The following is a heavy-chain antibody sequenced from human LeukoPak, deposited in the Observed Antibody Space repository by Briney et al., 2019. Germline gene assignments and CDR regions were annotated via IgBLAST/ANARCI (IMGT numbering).Heavy chain of an antibody. CDR1: GFSISKYW. CDR2: IKEDGSEK. CDR3: AKDGWLESGRTPFYFDS. Sequence: GGSLRLSCGVSGFSISKYWMSWVRQAPGKGLEWVANIKEDGSEKYYVDSVKGRFTISRDNAKNSLFLQMNSLRVEDTVVYYCAKDGWLESGRTPFYFDSWGQGTLVTVSS. J-gene: IGHJ4*02. D-gene: IGHD3-10*01. V-gene: IGHV3-7*01.